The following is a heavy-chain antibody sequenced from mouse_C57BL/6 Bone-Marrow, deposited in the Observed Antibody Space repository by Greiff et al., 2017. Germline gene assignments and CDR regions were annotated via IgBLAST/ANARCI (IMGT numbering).Heavy chain of an antibody. D-gene: IGHD1-1*01. V-gene: IGHV1-55*01. CDR3: ARWFTTVGYY. CDR1: GYTFTSYW. CDR2: IYPGSGST. Sequence: QVQLQQPGAELVKPGASVKMSCKASGYTFTSYWITWVKQRPGQGLEWIGDIYPGSGSTNYTEKFKSKATLTVDTSSSTAYMPLSSLKSEDSAVYYGARWFTTVGYYGGQGTTLTVSA. J-gene: IGHJ2*01.